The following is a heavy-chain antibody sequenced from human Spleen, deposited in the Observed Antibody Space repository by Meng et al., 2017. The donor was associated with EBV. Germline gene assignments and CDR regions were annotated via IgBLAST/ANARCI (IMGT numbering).Heavy chain of an antibody. D-gene: IGHD5-18*01. CDR2: IHYLGNP. J-gene: IGHJ5*02. V-gene: IGHV4-34*01. Sequence: QFPEWGAGVAPPSWTLSLTCGFSCVSFSDVFWTWIRQSPGKGLEWIGEIHYLGNPTYNPSLESRATISVDTSKKHFSLSLNSVTAADTGVYYCARMVSGSSLIAGLDPWGQGTLVTVSS. CDR1: CVSFSDVF. CDR3: ARMVSGSSLIAGLDP.